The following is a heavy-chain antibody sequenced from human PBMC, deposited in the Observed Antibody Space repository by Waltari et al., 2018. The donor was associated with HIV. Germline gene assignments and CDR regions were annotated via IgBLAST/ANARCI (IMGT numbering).Heavy chain of an antibody. Sequence: EVQLLESGGGLVQPGGSLRLSCAASGFTFSSYAMSWVRQAPGKGLEGVSAISGSGGSTYDADSVKGRFTISRDNSKNTLYLQMNSLRAEDTAVYYCAKDPVVVIAIGDAFDIWGQGTMVTVSS. V-gene: IGHV3-23*01. CDR3: AKDPVVVIAIGDAFDI. CDR1: GFTFSSYA. D-gene: IGHD2-21*01. CDR2: ISGSGGST. J-gene: IGHJ3*02.